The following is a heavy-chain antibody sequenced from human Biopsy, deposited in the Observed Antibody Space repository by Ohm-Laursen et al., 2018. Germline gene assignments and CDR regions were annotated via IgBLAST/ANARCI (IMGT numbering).Heavy chain of an antibody. J-gene: IGHJ5*02. D-gene: IGHD3-22*01. CDR3: ARGDYFDSNGYFWFDP. Sequence: TLSLTCIVSGGSISSGGFYWSWIRQRPGKGLEWIGDIFNSANTYYNQSLKNLITISGDTSKNQFSLKLNSVTAADTAVYYCARGDYFDSNGYFWFDPWGQGTLVTVSS. V-gene: IGHV4-31*01. CDR2: IFNSANT. CDR1: GGSISSGGFY.